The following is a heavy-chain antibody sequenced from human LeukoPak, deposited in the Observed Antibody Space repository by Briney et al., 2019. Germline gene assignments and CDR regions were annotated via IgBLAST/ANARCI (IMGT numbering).Heavy chain of an antibody. CDR1: GFTFGDYA. J-gene: IGHJ6*02. CDR2: IRSKAYGGTT. V-gene: IGHV3-49*03. Sequence: PGRSLRLSCTASGFTFGDYAMSWFRQAPGKGLEWVGFIRSKAYGGTTEYAASVKGRFTISRDDSKSIAYLQMNSLKTEDTAVYYCTRDIASSGYYWTNYGMDVWGQGTTVTVSS. CDR3: TRDIASSGYYWTNYGMDV. D-gene: IGHD3-22*01.